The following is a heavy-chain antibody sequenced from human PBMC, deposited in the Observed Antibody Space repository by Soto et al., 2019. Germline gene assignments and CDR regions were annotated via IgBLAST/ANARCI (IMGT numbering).Heavy chain of an antibody. CDR2: VYNSGST. D-gene: IGHD3-9*01. Sequence: QVQLQESGPGLVKPSETLSLTCTVSGGSVSGGSYCWSWIRQPPGKGLECIGYVYNSGSTTYNPPLKGRVTLSVATSKNQFSLGLRSVTAADTAVYYCARVPLTTSFALWGRGTLVTVSS. V-gene: IGHV4-61*01. J-gene: IGHJ2*01. CDR3: ARVPLTTSFAL. CDR1: GGSVSGGSYC.